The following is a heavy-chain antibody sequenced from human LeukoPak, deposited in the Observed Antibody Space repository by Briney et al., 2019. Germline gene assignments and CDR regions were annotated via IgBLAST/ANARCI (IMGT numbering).Heavy chain of an antibody. V-gene: IGHV4-30-2*01. Sequence: SETLSLTCTVSGGSITSGGYYWSWFRQPPGKGPEWIGYTFYRGTTYYNPSLKSRVTISLDRSKNQFYLKLSSVTAADTAVYYCARGIRAAAGPWYFDYWGQGTLVSVSS. CDR1: GGSITSGGYY. J-gene: IGHJ4*02. CDR3: ARGIRAAAGPWYFDY. D-gene: IGHD6-13*01. CDR2: TFYRGTT.